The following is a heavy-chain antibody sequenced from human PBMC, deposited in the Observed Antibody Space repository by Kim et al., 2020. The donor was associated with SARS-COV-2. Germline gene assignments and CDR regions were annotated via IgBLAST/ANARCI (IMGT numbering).Heavy chain of an antibody. V-gene: IGHV4-30-4*01. CDR3: ARVLFGLGGVFIGLTEDYNWFDP. CDR2: IYYSGST. D-gene: IGHD2-8*01. J-gene: IGHJ5*02. CDR1: GGSISSGDYY. Sequence: SETLSLTCTVSGGSISSGDYYWSWIRQPPGKGLEWIGYIYYSGSTYYNPSLKSRVTISVDTSKNQFSLKLSSVTAADTAVYYCARVLFGLGGVFIGLTEDYNWFDPWGQGTLVTVSS.